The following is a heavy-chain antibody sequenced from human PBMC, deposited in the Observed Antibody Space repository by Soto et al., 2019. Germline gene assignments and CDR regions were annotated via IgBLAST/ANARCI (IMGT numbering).Heavy chain of an antibody. CDR2: IWYDGSNK. CDR1: GFTFSSYG. CDR3: ARAWHCPSASRSYHLYYLHV. Sequence: GGSLRLSCAAPGFTFSSYGMHWVRQAPGKGLEWVAVIWYDGSNKYHADSVKGRFTISRDNSKNTLYLQMHSLRAEATAVYYCARAWHCPSASRSYHLYYLHVWAPGTTLTVSS. V-gene: IGHV3-33*01. D-gene: IGHD2-2*01. J-gene: IGHJ6*03.